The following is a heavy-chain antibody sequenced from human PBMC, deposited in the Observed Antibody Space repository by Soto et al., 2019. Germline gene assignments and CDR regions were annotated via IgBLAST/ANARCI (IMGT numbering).Heavy chain of an antibody. CDR2: ISGSGGST. CDR1: GFTFSSYA. V-gene: IGHV3-23*01. D-gene: IGHD3-22*01. J-gene: IGHJ6*02. CDR3: AKRMGAYDSSGYPHYGMDV. Sequence: GGSLRLSCAASGFTFSSYAMSWVRQAPGKGLEWVSAISGSGGSTYYADSVKGRFTISRDNSKNTLYLQMNSLRAEDTAVYYCAKRMGAYDSSGYPHYGMDVWGQGTTVTVSS.